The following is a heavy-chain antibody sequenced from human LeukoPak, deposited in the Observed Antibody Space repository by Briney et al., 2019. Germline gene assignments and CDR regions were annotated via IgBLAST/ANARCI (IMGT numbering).Heavy chain of an antibody. J-gene: IGHJ6*02. CDR3: ARFGAAAGLYYYYGMDV. D-gene: IGHD6-13*01. V-gene: IGHV5-51*01. CDR1: GYSLTSYW. CDR2: IYPGDSDT. Sequence: GESLQISCKGSGYSLTSYWIGWVRQMPGKGLEWMGIIYPGDSDTRYSPSFQGQVTISADKSISTAYLQWSSLKASDTAMYYCARFGAAAGLYYYYGMDVWGQGTTVTVSS.